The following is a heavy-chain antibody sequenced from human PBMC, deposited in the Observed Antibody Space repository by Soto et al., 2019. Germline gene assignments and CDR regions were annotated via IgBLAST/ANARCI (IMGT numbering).Heavy chain of an antibody. Sequence: EVQLVESGGGLVQPGGSLRLSCAASGFTVSNNYMRWVRQAPGKGLEWVSLIYSGGATYCADAGKGRITISRDNYNNPLYLQMTSVRDEDTAVYYCARDGTYNWVGGQGSLVTVSS. CDR2: IYSGGAT. D-gene: IGHD1-1*01. J-gene: IGHJ4*02. CDR1: GFTVSNNY. CDR3: ARDGTYNWV. V-gene: IGHV3-66*01.